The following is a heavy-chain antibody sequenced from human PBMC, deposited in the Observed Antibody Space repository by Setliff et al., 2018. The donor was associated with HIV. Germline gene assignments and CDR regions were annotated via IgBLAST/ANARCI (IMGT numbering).Heavy chain of an antibody. CDR2: VYHSGKT. CDR3: AKHDFGEGSCFDP. CDR1: GQFISDGYY. Sequence: PSETLSLTCTVSGQFISDGYYWGWIRQPPGKGLKWIGSVYHSGKTYYNPSLKSRVTMSADTSKNQISLMLRSMTAADTAVYYCAKHDFGEGSCFDPWGQGSLVTVSS. J-gene: IGHJ5*02. D-gene: IGHD3-16*01. V-gene: IGHV4-38-2*02.